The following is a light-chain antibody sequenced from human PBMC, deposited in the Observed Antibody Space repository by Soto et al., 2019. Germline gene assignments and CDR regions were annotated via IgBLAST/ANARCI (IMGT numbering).Light chain of an antibody. CDR3: QQYKNWPPLT. CDR2: GAF. Sequence: EIVMTQSPATLSVSPGERATLSCRASQSVSYNLAWYQQKPGQGPRLLIYGAFTRATGIPARFSGSGSGTEFTLTISSLQSDDFGVYYCQQYKNWPPLTFGGGTKVEIK. V-gene: IGKV3-15*01. CDR1: QSVSYN. J-gene: IGKJ4*01.